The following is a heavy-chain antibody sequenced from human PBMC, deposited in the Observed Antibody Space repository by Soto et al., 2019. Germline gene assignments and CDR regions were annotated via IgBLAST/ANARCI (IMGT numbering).Heavy chain of an antibody. J-gene: IGHJ4*02. D-gene: IGHD3-3*01. V-gene: IGHV1-24*01. CDR2: FDPEDGET. CDR3: ATHRSGRFLEWLPEGSLGY. CDR1: VYTLTDVS. Sequence: GSSVKVSRKXSVYTLTDVSMQWVRQAPGKGLEWMGGFDPEDGETIYAQKFQGRVTMTEDTATDTAYMELSSLRSEDTAVYYCATHRSGRFLEWLPEGSLGYWGQGTLVTVSS.